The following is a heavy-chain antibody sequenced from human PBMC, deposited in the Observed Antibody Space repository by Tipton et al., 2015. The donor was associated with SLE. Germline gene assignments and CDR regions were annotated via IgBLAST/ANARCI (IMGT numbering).Heavy chain of an antibody. D-gene: IGHD5-12*01. Sequence: GLVKPSETLSLTCTVSGGSISSHYWSWIRQPPGKGLEWIGYIYYSGSTNYNPSLKSRVTISVDTSKNQFSLKLSSVTAADTAVYYCARLGGPEDIGDEDYWGQGTLVTVSS. CDR2: IYYSGST. CDR3: ARLGGPEDIGDEDY. J-gene: IGHJ4*02. V-gene: IGHV4-59*11. CDR1: GGSISSHY.